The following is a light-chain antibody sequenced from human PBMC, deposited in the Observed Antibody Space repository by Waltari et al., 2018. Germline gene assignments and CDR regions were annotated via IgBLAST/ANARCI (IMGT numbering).Light chain of an antibody. Sequence: ETVLTQSPATLSVSPGERATLPCRASQTINSHLAWYQQKPGQAPRLLIYGASTRATGIPARFSGSGSEAEFTLTISNLQSEDFAVYYCQHYNNWPYTFGQGTKLEI. J-gene: IGKJ2*01. CDR1: QTINSH. V-gene: IGKV3-15*01. CDR3: QHYNNWPYT. CDR2: GAS.